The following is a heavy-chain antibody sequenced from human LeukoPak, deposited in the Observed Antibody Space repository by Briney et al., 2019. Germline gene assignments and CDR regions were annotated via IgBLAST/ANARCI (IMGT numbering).Heavy chain of an antibody. D-gene: IGHD2-2*01. CDR1: GGTFSSYA. CDR3: ATLGRGYCSSTSCYVD. V-gene: IGHV1-69*05. Sequence: GASVKVSCKASGGTFSSYAISWVRQAPGQGLEWMGRIIPIFGTANYAQKFQGRVTITTDESTSTAYMELSSLRSEDTAVYYCATLGRGYCSSTSCYVDWGQGTLVTVSS. J-gene: IGHJ4*02. CDR2: IIPIFGTA.